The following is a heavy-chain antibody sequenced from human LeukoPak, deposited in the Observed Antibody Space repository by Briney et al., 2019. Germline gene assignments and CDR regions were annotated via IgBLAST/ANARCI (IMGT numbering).Heavy chain of an antibody. J-gene: IGHJ4*02. CDR2: IYYSGST. CDR3: ARGQYYYDSSGYY. Sequence: SETLSLTCTVSGGSISSGDYYWSWIRQPPGKGLEWIGDIYYSGSTYHNPSLKSRVTISVDTSKNQFPLKLSSVTAADTAVYYCARGQYYYDSSGYYWGQGTLVTVSS. D-gene: IGHD3-22*01. CDR1: GGSISSGDYY. V-gene: IGHV4-30-4*08.